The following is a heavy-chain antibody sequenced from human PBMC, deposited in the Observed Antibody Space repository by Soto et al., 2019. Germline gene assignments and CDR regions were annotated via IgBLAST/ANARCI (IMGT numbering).Heavy chain of an antibody. D-gene: IGHD6-13*01. CDR1: GFTFSSYS. Sequence: EVQLVESGGGLVKPGGSLRLSCAASGFTFSSYSMNWVRQAPGKGLEWVSSISSSSSYIYYADSVKGRFTISRDNAKNSLSLQMNSLRAEDTAVYYCARDRYSSSWYLETDYYYGMDVWGQGTTVTVSS. CDR3: ARDRYSSSWYLETDYYYGMDV. J-gene: IGHJ6*02. CDR2: ISSSSSYI. V-gene: IGHV3-21*01.